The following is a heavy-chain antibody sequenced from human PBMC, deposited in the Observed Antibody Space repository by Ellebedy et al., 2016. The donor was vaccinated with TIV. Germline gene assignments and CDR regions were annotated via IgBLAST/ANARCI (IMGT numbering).Heavy chain of an antibody. CDR1: GGSVSSFTSY. Sequence: SETLSLXXTVSGGSVSSFTSYWGWIRQPPGKGLEWIGSIYYSGSTYYNPSLKSRVTISVDTSKNQFSLKLSSVTAADTAVYYCARHWDIVVLWFNPWGQGTLVTVSS. V-gene: IGHV4-39*01. CDR2: IYYSGST. CDR3: ARHWDIVVLWFNP. D-gene: IGHD2-15*01. J-gene: IGHJ5*02.